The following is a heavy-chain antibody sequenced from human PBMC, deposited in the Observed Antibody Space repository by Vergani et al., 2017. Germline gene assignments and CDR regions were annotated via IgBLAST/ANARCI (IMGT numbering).Heavy chain of an antibody. CDR1: GGSISSGSYY. Sequence: QVQLQESGPGLVKPSGTLSLTCAVSGGSISSGSYYWSWIRQPPGKGLEWIGYIYYSGSTNYNPSLKSRVTISVDTSKNQFSLKLSSVTAADTAVYYCATGLTMVRGVIIRAFDIWGQGTMVTVSS. J-gene: IGHJ3*02. D-gene: IGHD3-10*01. CDR3: ATGLTMVRGVIIRAFDI. V-gene: IGHV4-61*01. CDR2: IYYSGST.